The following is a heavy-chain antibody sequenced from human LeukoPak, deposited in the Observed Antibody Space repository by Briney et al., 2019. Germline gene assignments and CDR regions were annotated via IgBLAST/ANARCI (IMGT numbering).Heavy chain of an antibody. CDR3: ARDWCSSTRCYDY. CDR2: ISNSGEST. CDR1: GFTFSSYA. J-gene: IGHJ4*02. D-gene: IGHD2-2*01. V-gene: IGHV3-23*01. Sequence: TGGSLRLSCAASGFTFSSYAMSWVRKAPGKGLEWVSVISNSGESTYYADSVKGRFTISRDNGKNSLYLHMNSLRAEDTAVYYCARDWCSSTRCYDYWGQGTLVTVSS.